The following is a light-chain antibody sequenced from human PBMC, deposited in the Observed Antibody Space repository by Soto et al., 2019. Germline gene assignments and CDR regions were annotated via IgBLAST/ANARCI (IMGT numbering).Light chain of an antibody. J-gene: IGKJ1*01. CDR2: SVS. CDR1: QSVSTN. CDR3: QQYNNWWT. Sequence: EIVMTQSPATLSVSPGEGATLSCRASQSVSTNFACYQQKPGQAPRLLIYSVSTMATGIPARFSGSGSGTEFTLTISSLQSEDFAVYYCQQYNNWWTFGQGTKVEIK. V-gene: IGKV3-15*01.